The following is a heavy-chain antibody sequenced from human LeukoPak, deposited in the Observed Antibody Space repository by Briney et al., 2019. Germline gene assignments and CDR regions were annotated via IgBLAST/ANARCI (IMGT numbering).Heavy chain of an antibody. CDR1: GLTFSSHW. CDR2: ITNDGSST. J-gene: IGHJ4*02. CDR3: ARGHDDDYY. V-gene: IGHV3-74*01. D-gene: IGHD1-1*01. Sequence: GGSLRLSCAASGLTFSSHWMHWVRQAPGKGLVWVSRITNDGSSTTYADSVKGRFTISRDNSKNTLYLQMNSLRAEDTAVYYCARGHDDDYYWGQGTLVTVSS.